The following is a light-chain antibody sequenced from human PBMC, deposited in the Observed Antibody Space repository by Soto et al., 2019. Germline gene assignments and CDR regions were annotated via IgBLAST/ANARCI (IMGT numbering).Light chain of an antibody. Sequence: EMVLTQSPAPLSLSPGERATLSCRASQSISSYLAWYQQKPGQAPRLLIYDASNRATGIPARFSGSGSGTDFTLTISSLEPEDFAVYYCQQRDNWPPTWTFGQGTKVGIK. CDR3: QQRDNWPPTWT. V-gene: IGKV3-11*01. CDR1: QSISSY. CDR2: DAS. J-gene: IGKJ1*01.